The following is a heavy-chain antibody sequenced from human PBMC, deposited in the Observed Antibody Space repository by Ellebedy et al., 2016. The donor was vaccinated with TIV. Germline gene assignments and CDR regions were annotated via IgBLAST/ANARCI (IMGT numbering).Heavy chain of an antibody. D-gene: IGHD3-10*01. CDR2: ISGSGATT. V-gene: IGHV3-23*01. CDR3: AKASRGGSYYYGLDV. CDR1: DFSFRTYD. Sequence: GESLKISCGAADFSFRTYDMTWVRQAPGKGLEWVSSISGSGATTYYADSVKGRFTISRDNSNHTLFLQMDSLKAEDTALYYCAKASRGGSYYYGLDVWGQGTRVTVSS. J-gene: IGHJ6*02.